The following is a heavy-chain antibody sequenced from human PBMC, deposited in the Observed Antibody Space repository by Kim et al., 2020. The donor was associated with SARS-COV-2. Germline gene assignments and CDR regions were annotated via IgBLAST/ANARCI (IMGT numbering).Heavy chain of an antibody. V-gene: IGHV3-23*05. CDR2: IDKSDGTT. D-gene: IGHD3-10*01. J-gene: IGHJ1*01. Sequence: GGSLRLSCTASGFMVSANAMTWVRQAPGKGLEWVSTIDKSDGTTYYADSVKGRFTISRDNSKDSLYLRMDRLKFEDTAVYYCATSSGMPLAGPREHWG. CDR3: ATSSGMPLAGPREH. CDR1: GFMVSANA.